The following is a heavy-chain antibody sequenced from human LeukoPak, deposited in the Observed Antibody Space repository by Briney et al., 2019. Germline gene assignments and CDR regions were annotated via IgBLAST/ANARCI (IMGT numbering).Heavy chain of an antibody. CDR2: ISAYNGNT. Sequence: ASVKVSSKASGYTFTSYGISWVRQAPGQGLEWMGWISAYNGNTNYAQKLQSRVTMTTDTSTSTAYMELRSLRSDDTAVYYCARVGGYSGYHYFDYWGQGTLVTVSS. D-gene: IGHD5-12*01. V-gene: IGHV1-18*04. CDR1: GYTFTSYG. CDR3: ARVGGYSGYHYFDY. J-gene: IGHJ4*02.